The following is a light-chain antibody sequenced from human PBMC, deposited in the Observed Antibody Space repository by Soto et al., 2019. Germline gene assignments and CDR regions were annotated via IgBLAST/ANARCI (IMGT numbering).Light chain of an antibody. CDR1: SSNIGAGRD. CDR2: GNN. V-gene: IGLV1-40*01. CDR3: QSFDSSLSAYV. J-gene: IGLJ1*01. Sequence: QSVLTQPPSVSGAPGQRVTISCTGSSSNIGAGRDVHWYQQLPGTAPRLLIYGNNNRPSGVPDRFSASKSGTSASLAITGLQAEDEADFYCQSFDSSLSAYVFGNGTKVTV.